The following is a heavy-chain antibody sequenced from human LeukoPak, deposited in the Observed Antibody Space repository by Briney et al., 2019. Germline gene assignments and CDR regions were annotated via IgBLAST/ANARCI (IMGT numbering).Heavy chain of an antibody. Sequence: SETLSLTCTVSGGSISSYYWSWIRQPPGKGLEWIGYIYYSGSTNYNPSLKSRVTISVDTSKNQFSLKLSSVTAADTAVYYCARASYCSGGSCYSDYYYYYMDVWGKGTTVTVSS. CDR3: ARASYCSGGSCYSDYYYYYMDV. CDR1: GGSISSYY. V-gene: IGHV4-59*01. J-gene: IGHJ6*03. D-gene: IGHD2-15*01. CDR2: IYYSGST.